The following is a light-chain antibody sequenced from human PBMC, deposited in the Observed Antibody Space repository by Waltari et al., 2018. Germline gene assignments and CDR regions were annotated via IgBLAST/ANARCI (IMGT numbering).Light chain of an antibody. V-gene: IGKV2D-29*02. J-gene: IGKJ2*01. CDR1: QRLLHSDGKTY. CDR2: EAF. Sequence: DIVMTQTPPSLSVTPGQPASISCTSSQRLLHSDGKTYLYWYLQKPGQSPQLLIYEAFNRFSGVPDRFSGSGSGRDFTLKISRVEAEDVGVYYCMQTVQLPSFTFGQGTKLEIK. CDR3: MQTVQLPSFT.